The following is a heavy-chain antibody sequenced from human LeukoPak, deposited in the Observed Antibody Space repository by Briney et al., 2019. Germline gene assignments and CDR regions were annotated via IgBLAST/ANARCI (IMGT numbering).Heavy chain of an antibody. J-gene: IGHJ4*02. CDR3: ANRDSSGSYFDY. CDR2: IYYSGST. CDR1: GGSISSYY. Sequence: ASETLSLTCTVSGGSISSYYWSWIRQPPGKGLEWIGYIYYSGSTNYNPSLKSRVTISVDTSKNQFSLKLSSVTAADTAVYYCANRDSSGSYFDYWGQGTLVTVSS. V-gene: IGHV4-59*12. D-gene: IGHD6-19*01.